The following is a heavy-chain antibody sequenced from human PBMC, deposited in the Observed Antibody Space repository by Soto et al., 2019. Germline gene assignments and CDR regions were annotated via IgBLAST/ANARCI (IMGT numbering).Heavy chain of an antibody. D-gene: IGHD3-9*01. V-gene: IGHV4-38-2*01. J-gene: IGHJ4*02. CDR3: ARGRYYDILTGYSPFDY. Sequence: PSETLYLTCAVSGYSISSGYYWGWIRQPPGKGLEWIGSIYHSGSTYYNPSLKSRVTISVDTSKNQFSLKLSSVTAADTAVYYCARGRYYDILTGYSPFDYWGQGTRVTVS. CDR1: GYSISSGYY. CDR2: IYHSGST.